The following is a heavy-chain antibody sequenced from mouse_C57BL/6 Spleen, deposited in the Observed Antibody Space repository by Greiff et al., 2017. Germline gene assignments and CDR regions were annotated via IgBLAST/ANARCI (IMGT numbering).Heavy chain of an antibody. CDR3: ARSLRLRGY. V-gene: IGHV1-80*01. J-gene: IGHJ2*01. Sequence: VQLQQSGAELVKPGASVKISCKASGYAFSSYWMNWVKQRPGKGLEWIGQIYPGDGDANYNGKFKGKATLTACKASRTAYMPLSSRTSEDSAVYFCARSLRLRGYWGQGTTLTVSS. CDR1: GYAFSSYW. D-gene: IGHD3-2*02. CDR2: IYPGDGDA.